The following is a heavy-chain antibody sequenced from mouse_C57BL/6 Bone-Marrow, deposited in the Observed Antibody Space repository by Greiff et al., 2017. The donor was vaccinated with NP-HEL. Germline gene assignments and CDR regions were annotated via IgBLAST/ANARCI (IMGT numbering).Heavy chain of an antibody. V-gene: IGHV5-15*01. J-gene: IGHJ1*03. D-gene: IGHD1-2*01. CDR2: ISNLAYSI. CDR1: GFTFSDYG. CDR3: ARRYYSSWYFDV. Sequence: EVMLVESGGGLVQPGGSLKLSCAASGFTFSDYGMAWVRQAPRKGPEWVAFISNLAYSIYYADTVTGRFTISRENAKNTLYREMSSLRSEDTAMYYCARRYYSSWYFDVWGTGTTVTVSS.